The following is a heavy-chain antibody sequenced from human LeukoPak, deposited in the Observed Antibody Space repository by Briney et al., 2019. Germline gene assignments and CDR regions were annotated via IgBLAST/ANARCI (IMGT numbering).Heavy chain of an antibody. CDR3: AKDSSYSYGYSAYYMDV. CDR2: INQDGSEK. J-gene: IGHJ6*03. Sequence: GGSLRLSCAASGFTFSSYWMNWVRQALGKGLEWVASINQDGSEKYSVDSVKGRFTISRDNAKNSLYLQMNSLRAEDTAVYYCAKDSSYSYGYSAYYMDVWGKGTTVTVSS. CDR1: GFTFSSYW. V-gene: IGHV3-7*01. D-gene: IGHD5-18*01.